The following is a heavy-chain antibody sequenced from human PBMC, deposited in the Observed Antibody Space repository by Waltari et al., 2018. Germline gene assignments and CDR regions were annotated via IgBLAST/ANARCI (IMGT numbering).Heavy chain of an antibody. J-gene: IGHJ5*02. V-gene: IGHV4-39*07. D-gene: IGHD5-12*01. Sequence: QLQLQESGPGLVKPSETLSLTCTVSGGSISSSSYYWGWIRQPPGKGLEWIGSIYYSGSTYYNPSLKSRVTISVDTSKNQFSLKLSSVTAADTAVYYCASGGVSGYNWFDPWGQGTLVTVSS. CDR3: ASGGVSGYNWFDP. CDR2: IYYSGST. CDR1: GGSISSSSYY.